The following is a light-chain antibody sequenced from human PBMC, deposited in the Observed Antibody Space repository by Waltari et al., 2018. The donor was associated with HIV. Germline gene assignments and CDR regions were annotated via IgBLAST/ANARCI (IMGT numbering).Light chain of an antibody. CDR3: CAYAGSTTYVI. V-gene: IGLV2-23*02. Sequence: QSALTQPASVSGSPGPSITISCTGTSSDVGGYNLLSWYQQHPGKAPKLMIYEVSKRPSGVSNRFAGSKSGNTASLTISGLQAEDEADYYCCAYAGSTTYVIFGGGTKLTVL. CDR2: EVS. J-gene: IGLJ2*01. CDR1: SSDVGGYNL.